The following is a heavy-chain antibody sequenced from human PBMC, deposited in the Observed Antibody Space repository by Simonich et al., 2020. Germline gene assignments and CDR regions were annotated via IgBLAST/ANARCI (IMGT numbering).Heavy chain of an antibody. CDR1: GYTFTGYY. J-gene: IGHJ3*02. D-gene: IGHD2-21*01. CDR3: ARNGLVGILKAFDI. Sequence: QVQLVQSGAEVKKPGASVKVSCKASGYTFTGYYMHWVRQAPGQGLEWIGWINPNRGGTHCAQKGQGRGTMTRDTSISTAYMGLSRLRSDDTAVYYCARNGLVGILKAFDIWGQGTMVTVSS. V-gene: IGHV1-2*02. CDR2: INPNRGGT.